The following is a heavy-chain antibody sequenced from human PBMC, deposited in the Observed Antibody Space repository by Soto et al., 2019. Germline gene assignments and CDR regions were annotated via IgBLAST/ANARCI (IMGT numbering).Heavy chain of an antibody. J-gene: IGHJ5*02. CDR1: GYTFTSYG. D-gene: IGHD3-10*01. CDR2: ISAYNGNT. V-gene: IGHV1-18*01. Sequence: ASVKVSCKASGYTFTSYGISWVRQAPGQGLEWMGWISAYNGNTNYAQKFQGRVTMTTDTSTSTAYMELRSLRSDDTAVYYCARDIFWGGFGESTLLYPRAQGTLVTVSA. CDR3: ARDIFWGGFGESTLLYP.